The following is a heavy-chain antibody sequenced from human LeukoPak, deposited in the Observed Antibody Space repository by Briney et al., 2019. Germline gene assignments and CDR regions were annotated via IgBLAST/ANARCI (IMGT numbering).Heavy chain of an antibody. CDR1: GFTFDDFG. J-gene: IGHJ4*02. CDR3: AKDRDDYGDDC. D-gene: IGHD4-17*01. Sequence: GGSLRLSCAASGFTFDDFGMHWVRQAPGKGLEWVALIRSDGTNNYYVDSVKGRFTISRDNSKNTLYLQMTSLRVEDTAVYYCAKDRDDYGDDCWGQGILVTVS. CDR2: IRSDGTNN. V-gene: IGHV3-30*02.